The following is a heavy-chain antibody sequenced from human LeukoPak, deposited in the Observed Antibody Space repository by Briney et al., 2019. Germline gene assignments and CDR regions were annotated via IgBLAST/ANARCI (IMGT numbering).Heavy chain of an antibody. V-gene: IGHV4-59*01. CDR2: IYKSENT. D-gene: IGHD3-16*02. J-gene: IGHJ4*02. CDR3: ARGGDYVWGSYRLAY. Sequence: SETLSLTCSVSGGSISNYYWNWVRQPPGKGLEWIGYIYKSENTSYNPSLKSRVSISVDTSKNQLSLRLSSVTAADTAVYYCARGGDYVWGSYRLAYWGQGALVTVSS. CDR1: GGSISNYY.